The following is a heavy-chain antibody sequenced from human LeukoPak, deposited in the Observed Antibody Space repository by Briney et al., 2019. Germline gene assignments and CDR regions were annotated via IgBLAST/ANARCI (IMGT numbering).Heavy chain of an antibody. CDR3: AKRGEVPAAITDY. D-gene: IGHD2-2*02. J-gene: IGHJ4*02. CDR2: ISYDGSNK. CDR1: GFTFSSYG. Sequence: GGSLRLSCAASGFTFSSYGMHWVRQAPGKGLEWVAVISYDGSNKYYADSVKGRLTISRDNSKNTLYLQMNSLRAEDTAVYYCAKRGEVPAAITDYWGQGTLVTVSS. V-gene: IGHV3-30*18.